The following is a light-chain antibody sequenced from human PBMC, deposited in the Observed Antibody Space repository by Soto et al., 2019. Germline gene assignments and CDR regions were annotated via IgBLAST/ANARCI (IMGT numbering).Light chain of an antibody. CDR3: QQRSNFIT. CDR2: DAS. J-gene: IGKJ5*01. V-gene: IGKV3-11*01. CDR1: QSISSY. Sequence: EIVLTQAPATLSLSPGERATVSCRSRQSISSYLAWYQQKPGQAPRLLIYDASNRATDIPARFSGSGSGTDFTLTISSLESEDFAVYYCQQRSNFITFGQGTRLEIK.